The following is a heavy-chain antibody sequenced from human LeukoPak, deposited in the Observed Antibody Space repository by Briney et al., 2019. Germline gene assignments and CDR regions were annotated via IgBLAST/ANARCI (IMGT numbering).Heavy chain of an antibody. CDR1: GGSISSSSYY. CDR2: IYYSGST. V-gene: IGHV4-61*05. J-gene: IGHJ2*01. Sequence: PSETLSLTCTVSGGSISSSSYYWGWIRQPPGKGLEWIGYIYYSGSTNYNPSLKSRVTISVDTSKNQFTLKLSSVTAADTAVYYCARHTVYDSWYFDLWGRGTLVTVSS. CDR3: ARHTVYDSWYFDL. D-gene: IGHD3-22*01.